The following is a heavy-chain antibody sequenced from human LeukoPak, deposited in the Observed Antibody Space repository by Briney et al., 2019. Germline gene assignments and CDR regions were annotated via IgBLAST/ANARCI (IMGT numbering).Heavy chain of an antibody. V-gene: IGHV3-9*01. D-gene: IGHD4-11*01. CDR3: AKDWSPTTVGWFDP. CDR1: GFTFDDYA. J-gene: IGHJ5*02. Sequence: GGSLRLSCAASGFTFDDYAMHWVRQAPGKGLEWVSGISLNSGSIGYADSVKGRFTISRDNAKNSLYLQMNSLRAEDTALYYCAKDWSPTTVGWFDPWGQGTLVTVSS. CDR2: ISLNSGSI.